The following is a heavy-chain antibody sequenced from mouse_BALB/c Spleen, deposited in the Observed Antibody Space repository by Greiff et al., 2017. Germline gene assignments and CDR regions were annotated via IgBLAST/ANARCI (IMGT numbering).Heavy chain of an antibody. Sequence: QVTLKESGAELVRPGVSVKISCKGSGYTFTDYAMHWVKQSHAKSLEWIGVISTYYGDASYNQKFKGKATMTVDKSSSTAYMELARLTSEDSAIYYCARGGVSFAMDYWGQGTSVTVSS. J-gene: IGHJ4*01. V-gene: IGHV1S137*01. CDR1: GYTFTDYA. CDR2: ISTYYGDA. CDR3: ARGGVSFAMDY.